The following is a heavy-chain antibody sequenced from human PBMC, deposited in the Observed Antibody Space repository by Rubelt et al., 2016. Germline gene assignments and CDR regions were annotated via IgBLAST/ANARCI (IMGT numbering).Heavy chain of an antibody. D-gene: IGHD3-10*01. CDR1: GGSISSGTYF. J-gene: IGHJ6*02. Sequence: QLQLQESGPGLVKPSETLSLTCTVSGGSISSGTYFWGWIRQPPGKALEWIGRIYSSGSTYYNPSLKGRVTITVDTSKNHSSLKRNAVTAAETVVYYGARPRRAYDYGMDVRGQGTTVTVSS. CDR2: IYSSGST. CDR3: ARPRRAYDYGMDV. V-gene: IGHV4-39*02.